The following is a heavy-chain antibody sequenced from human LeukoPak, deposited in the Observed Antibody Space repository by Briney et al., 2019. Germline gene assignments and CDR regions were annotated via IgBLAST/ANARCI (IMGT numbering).Heavy chain of an antibody. CDR1: GGSITQTNY. Sequence: PSGTLSLTRGVSGGSITQTNYWTWFRQPPGKGLEWIGEVNLQGSTNYNPSLMGRVAISVDKSENHVSLQLTSVTAADTAVYYCAREGGPYRPLDYSGEGAVVPVSS. J-gene: IGHJ4*02. CDR3: AREGGPYRPLDY. V-gene: IGHV4-4*02. CDR2: VNLQGST.